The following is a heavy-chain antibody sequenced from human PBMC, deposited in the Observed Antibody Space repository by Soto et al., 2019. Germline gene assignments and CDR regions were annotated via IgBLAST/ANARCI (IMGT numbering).Heavy chain of an antibody. Sequence: PGGSLRLSCAASGFTFSSYAMNWVRQAPGKGLEWVAAISGGGGTTYYGDSVEGRFTMSRDNSKNTLYLQMNSLRDEDTAVYYCARDILVLWFGVDVWAQGTTVTVS. D-gene: IGHD3-10*01. CDR2: ISGGGGTT. J-gene: IGHJ6*02. V-gene: IGHV3-23*01. CDR3: ARDILVLWFGVDV. CDR1: GFTFSSYA.